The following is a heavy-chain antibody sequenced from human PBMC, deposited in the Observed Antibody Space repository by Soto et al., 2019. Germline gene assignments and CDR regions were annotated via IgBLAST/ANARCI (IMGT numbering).Heavy chain of an antibody. Sequence: PGVSLRLSCAASGFTFSSYTMNWVRQAPGKGLEWVSAISGSGGTTYYADSVKGRFTISRDNSKNTLYLQMNTLRAEDTAMYYCAKGTGYSSGWTRVDYWGQGTLVTVSS. V-gene: IGHV3-23*01. CDR3: AKGTGYSSGWTRVDY. J-gene: IGHJ4*02. D-gene: IGHD6-19*01. CDR1: GFTFSSYT. CDR2: ISGSGGTT.